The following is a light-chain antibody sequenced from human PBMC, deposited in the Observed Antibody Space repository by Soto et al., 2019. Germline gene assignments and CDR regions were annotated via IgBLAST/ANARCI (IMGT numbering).Light chain of an antibody. J-gene: IGLJ1*01. Sequence: QSALTQPASVSASPGQSITISCAGTSSDVGGWPHVSWYQQHPGKAPKLVIYEVSNRPSGVSSRFSGSKSGSTASLTISGLQAEDEADYYFSSYTAGGNNFGTGTKLNVL. V-gene: IGLV2-14*01. CDR3: SSYTAGGNN. CDR2: EVS. CDR1: SSDVGGWPH.